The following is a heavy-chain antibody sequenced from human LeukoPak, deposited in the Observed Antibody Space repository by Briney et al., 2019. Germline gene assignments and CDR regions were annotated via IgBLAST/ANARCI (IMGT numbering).Heavy chain of an antibody. J-gene: IGHJ4*02. CDR1: GGTFSSYA. Sequence: ASVKVSCKASGGTFSSYAISWVRQAPGQGLEWMGRIIPILGIANYAQKFQGRVTITADKSTSTAYMELSSLRSEDTAVYYCARALARSTVSAGYWGQGTLVTVSS. CDR2: IIPILGIA. V-gene: IGHV1-69*04. CDR3: ARALARSTVSAGY. D-gene: IGHD4-11*01.